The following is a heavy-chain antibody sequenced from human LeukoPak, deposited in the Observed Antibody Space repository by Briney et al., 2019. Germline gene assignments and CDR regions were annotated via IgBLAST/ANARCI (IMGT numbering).Heavy chain of an antibody. Sequence: SGGSLRLSCAASGFTFSSYGMHWVRQAPGKGLEWVAVIWYDGSNKYYADSVKGRFTISRDNSKNTLYLQMNSLRAEDTAVYYCASLERRSRYGMDVWGQGTTVTVSS. J-gene: IGHJ6*02. CDR1: GFTFSSYG. D-gene: IGHD1-1*01. CDR3: ASLERRSRYGMDV. CDR2: IWYDGSNK. V-gene: IGHV3-33*01.